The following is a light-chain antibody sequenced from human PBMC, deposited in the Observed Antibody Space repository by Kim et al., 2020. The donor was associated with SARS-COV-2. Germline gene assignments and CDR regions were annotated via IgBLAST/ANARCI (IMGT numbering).Light chain of an antibody. J-gene: IGKJ1*01. CDR2: AAS. Sequence: DIQMTQSPSYLSASVGDGVTITCRASQAMRNNVAWYQQKAGEVPKVLIHAASAVHSGVPSRFSGSGYGTDFTLTISSLQPEDVATYYCHQYASAPWTFGQGTKVDIK. V-gene: IGKV1-27*01. CDR3: HQYASAPWT. CDR1: QAMRNN.